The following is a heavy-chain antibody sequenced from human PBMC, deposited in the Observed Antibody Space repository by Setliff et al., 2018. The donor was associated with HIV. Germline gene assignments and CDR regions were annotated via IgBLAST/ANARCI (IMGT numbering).Heavy chain of an antibody. V-gene: IGHV4-34*01. CDR2: INHSGST. Sequence: SETLSLTCAVYGGSFSGYYWSWIRQPPGKGLEWIGEINHSGSTNYNPSLKSRVTISLDTSKSQFSLRLISVTAADAAVYYCAKVAVTGYCSSTSCQNWFDPWGQGTLVTVSS. J-gene: IGHJ5*02. CDR3: AKVAVTGYCSSTSCQNWFDP. D-gene: IGHD2-2*01. CDR1: GGSFSGYY.